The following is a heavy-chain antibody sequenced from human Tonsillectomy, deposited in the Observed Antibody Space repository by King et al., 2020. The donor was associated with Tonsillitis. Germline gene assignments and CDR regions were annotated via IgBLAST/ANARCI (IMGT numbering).Heavy chain of an antibody. CDR2: INDSGSIGST. Sequence: QLQLQESGPGLVKPSETLSLTCTVSGGSISNYYWSWIRQPPGKGLEWIGYINDSGSIGSTKYNPSLRSRVIMSVDTAKNQFSLNLSSVSAADTAVYYCARDCGGACYSYWYFDLWGRGTLVTVSS. CDR1: GGSISNYY. J-gene: IGHJ2*01. D-gene: IGHD2-21*02. CDR3: ARDCGGACYSYWYFDL. V-gene: IGHV4-59*01.